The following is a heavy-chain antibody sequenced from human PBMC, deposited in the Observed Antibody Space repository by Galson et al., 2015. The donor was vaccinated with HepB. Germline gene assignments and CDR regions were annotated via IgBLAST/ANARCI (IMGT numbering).Heavy chain of an antibody. Sequence: SVKVSCKASGYTFTGYYMHWVRQAPGQGLEWMGWINPNSGGTNYAQKFQGRVTMTRDTSISTAYMELSRLRSDDTAVYYCARAGEREDSSSWYRWDRLTYYYYYYMDVWGKGTTVTVSS. D-gene: IGHD6-13*01. CDR1: GYTFTGYY. J-gene: IGHJ6*03. V-gene: IGHV1-2*02. CDR3: ARAGEREDSSSWYRWDRLTYYYYYYMDV. CDR2: INPNSGGT.